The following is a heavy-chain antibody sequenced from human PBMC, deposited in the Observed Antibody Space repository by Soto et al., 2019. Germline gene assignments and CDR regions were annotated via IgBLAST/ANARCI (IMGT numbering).Heavy chain of an antibody. CDR3: ARDRAARRDFDY. J-gene: IGHJ4*02. CDR2: ISSSSSYI. Sequence: EVQLVESGGGLVKPGGSLRLSCAASGFTFSSYSMNWVRQAPGKGLEWVSSISSSSSYIYYADSVKGRFTISRDNAKNSLCLQMNSLRAEDTAVYYCARDRAARRDFDYWGQGTLVTVSS. CDR1: GFTFSSYS. V-gene: IGHV3-21*01. D-gene: IGHD6-6*01.